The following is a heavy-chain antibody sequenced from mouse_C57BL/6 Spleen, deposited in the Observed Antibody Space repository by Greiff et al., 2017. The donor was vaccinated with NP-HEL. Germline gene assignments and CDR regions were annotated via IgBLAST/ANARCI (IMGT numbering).Heavy chain of an antibody. CDR1: GYSITSGYD. V-gene: IGHV3-1*01. Sequence: EVKLVESGPGMVKPSQSLSLTCTVTGYSITSGYDWHWIRHFPGNKLEWMGYISYSGSTNYNPSLKSRISITHDTSKNHFFLKLNSVTTEDTATYYGARGGLAAGFAYWGQGTLVTVSA. CDR2: ISYSGST. CDR3: ARGGLAAGFAY. D-gene: IGHD2-13*01. J-gene: IGHJ3*01.